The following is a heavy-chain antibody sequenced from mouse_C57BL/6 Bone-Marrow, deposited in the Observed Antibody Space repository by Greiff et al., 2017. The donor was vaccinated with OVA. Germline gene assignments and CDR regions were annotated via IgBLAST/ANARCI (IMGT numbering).Heavy chain of an antibody. J-gene: IGHJ4*01. V-gene: IGHV10-1*01. D-gene: IGHD3-2*02. CDR2: IRSKSNNYAT. Sequence: GGGLVQPKGSLKLSCAASGFSFNTYAMNWVRQAPGKGLEWVARIRSKSNNYATYYADSVKDRFTISRDDSESMLYLQINNWKTEETAMYYCVGQKVRQRKPYYYAMDYWGQGTSVTVSS. CDR1: GFSFNTYA. CDR3: VGQKVRQRKPYYYAMDY.